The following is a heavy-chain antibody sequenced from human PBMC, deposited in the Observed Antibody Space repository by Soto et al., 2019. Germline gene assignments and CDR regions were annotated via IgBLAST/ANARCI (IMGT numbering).Heavy chain of an antibody. D-gene: IGHD3-16*02. Sequence: QVQLVESGGGVVQPGRSLRLSCAASGFTFSSYGMHWVRQAPGKGLEWVAVIWYDGSNKYYADSVKGRFTISRDNSKNTLYLPMNSLRAEDTAVYYCARESGELVIGYYYYYMDVWGKGTTVTVTS. V-gene: IGHV3-33*01. CDR3: ARESGELVIGYYYYYMDV. CDR1: GFTFSSYG. J-gene: IGHJ6*03. CDR2: IWYDGSNK.